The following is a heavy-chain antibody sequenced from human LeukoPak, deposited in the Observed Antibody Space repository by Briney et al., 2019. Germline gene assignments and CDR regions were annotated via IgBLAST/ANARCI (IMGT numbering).Heavy chain of an antibody. V-gene: IGHV1-2*02. CDR1: GYTFTGYY. CDR3: ARGQGYYYDSSGYSADAFDI. Sequence: GASVKVSCKASGYTFTGYYMHWVRQAPGQGLEWMGWINPNSGGTNYAQKFQGRVTMTRNTSISTAYMELSSLRSEDTAVYYCARGQGYYYDSSGYSADAFDIWGQGTMVTVSS. D-gene: IGHD3-22*01. J-gene: IGHJ3*02. CDR2: INPNSGGT.